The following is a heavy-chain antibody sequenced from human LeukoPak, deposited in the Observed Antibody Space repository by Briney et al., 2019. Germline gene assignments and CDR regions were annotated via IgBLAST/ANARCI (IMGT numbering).Heavy chain of an antibody. Sequence: GGSLRLSCTASGFTFGDYAMSWVRQAPGKGLEWVGFIRSKAYGGTTEYAASVKGRFTISRDDSKSIAYLQMNSLKTEDTAVYYCTSASNRYDFWSQGSDYWGQGTLVTVSS. CDR3: TSASNRYDFWSQGSDY. CDR1: GFTFGDYA. CDR2: IRSKAYGGTT. D-gene: IGHD3-3*01. J-gene: IGHJ4*02. V-gene: IGHV3-49*04.